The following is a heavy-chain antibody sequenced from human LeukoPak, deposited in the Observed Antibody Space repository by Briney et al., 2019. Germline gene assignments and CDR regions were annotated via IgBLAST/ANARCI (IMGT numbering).Heavy chain of an antibody. CDR2: ISWNSGSI. D-gene: IGHD4-17*01. CDR3: AKGSTVTTLFDY. J-gene: IGHJ4*02. Sequence: GGSLRPSCAASGFTFDDYAMHWVRHAPGKGLEWVSGISWNSGSIVYADSVKGRFTISRDNAKNSLYLQMNSLRAEDTALYYCAKGSTVTTLFDYWGQGTLVTVSS. V-gene: IGHV3-9*01. CDR1: GFTFDDYA.